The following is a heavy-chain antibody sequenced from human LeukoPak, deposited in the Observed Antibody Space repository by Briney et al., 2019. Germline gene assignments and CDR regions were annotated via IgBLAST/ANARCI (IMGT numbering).Heavy chain of an antibody. J-gene: IGHJ3*02. CDR1: GGSISSYY. D-gene: IGHD3-10*01. Sequence: PSETLSLTCTVSGGSISSYYWSWIRQPPGKGLEWIGYIYYSGSTNYNPSLKSRVTISVDTSKNQFSLKLSSVTAADTAVYYCARGAITMVRGVAAFDIWGQGTMVTVSS. CDR3: ARGAITMVRGVAAFDI. V-gene: IGHV4-59*01. CDR2: IYYSGST.